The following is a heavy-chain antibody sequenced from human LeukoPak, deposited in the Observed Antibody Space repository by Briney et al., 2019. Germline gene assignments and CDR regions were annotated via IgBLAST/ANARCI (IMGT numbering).Heavy chain of an antibody. J-gene: IGHJ4*02. V-gene: IGHV4-30-2*01. CDR3: ARVAPAIPYYYGSIDY. Sequence: PSETLSLACSVSGGSISSGGYSWSWIRQPPGKGLEWIGYIYHSGSTYYNPSLKSRVTISVDRSKNQFSLKLSSVTAADTAVYYCARVAPAIPYYYGSIDYWGQGTLVTVSS. CDR2: IYHSGST. D-gene: IGHD3-10*01. CDR1: GGSISSGGYS.